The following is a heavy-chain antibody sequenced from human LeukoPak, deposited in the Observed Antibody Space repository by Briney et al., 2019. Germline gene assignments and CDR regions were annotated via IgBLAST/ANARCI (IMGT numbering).Heavy chain of an antibody. CDR2: IYYSGST. CDR3: AGADIVATIALGY. V-gene: IGHV4-61*08. J-gene: IGHJ4*02. Sequence: SESLSLTCTVSGGSISSGGYYWSWIRQPPGKGLEWIGYIYYSGSTNYNPSLKSRVTISVDTSKNQFSLKLSSVTAADTAVYYCAGADIVATIALGYWGQGTLVTVSS. D-gene: IGHD5-12*01. CDR1: GGSISSGGYY.